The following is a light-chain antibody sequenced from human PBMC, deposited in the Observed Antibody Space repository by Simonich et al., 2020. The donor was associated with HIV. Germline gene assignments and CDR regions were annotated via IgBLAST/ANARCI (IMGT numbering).Light chain of an antibody. V-gene: IGKV1-8*01. J-gene: IGKJ4*02. CDR3: QQYSNWPLT. CDR1: PGISSY. Sequence: AIRMTQSPSSLSASTGERVTITCRASPGISSYLAWYHQKPGKTPKLLIYAASTLQGGVPSRFSGSGSGTDFTLTISSLQPEDFAVYYCQQYSNWPLTFGGGTKVEIK. CDR2: AAS.